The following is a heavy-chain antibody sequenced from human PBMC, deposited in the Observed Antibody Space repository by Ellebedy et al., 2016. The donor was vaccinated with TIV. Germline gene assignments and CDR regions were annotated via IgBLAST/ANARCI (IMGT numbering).Heavy chain of an antibody. V-gene: IGHV1-2*02. CDR1: GYAFSDYG. D-gene: IGHD2-21*02. CDR3: ARGFCGGDCYLEELWYFDL. J-gene: IGHJ2*01. CDR2: INPNSGGT. Sequence: ASVKVSCKASGYAFSDYGVSWVRQAPGQRLEWMGWINPNSGGTNYAQKFQGRVTMTRDTSISTAYMELSRLRSDDTAVYYCARGFCGGDCYLEELWYFDLWGRGTLVTVSS.